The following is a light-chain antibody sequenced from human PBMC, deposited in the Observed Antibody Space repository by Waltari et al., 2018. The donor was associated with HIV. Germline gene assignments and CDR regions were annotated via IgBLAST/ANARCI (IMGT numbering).Light chain of an antibody. CDR1: RIDVGGYSY. Sequence: QSALTQPASVSGSPGQSITISCTGTRIDVGGYSYVAWYQQHPGKAPNVLIHDGTIRPSVVSYRFSWAKSDDSASLTISGLQAEDEAIYFCSPYTANSVFFGGGTRLTGL. CDR3: SPYTANSVF. V-gene: IGLV2-14*03. CDR2: DGT. J-gene: IGLJ2*01.